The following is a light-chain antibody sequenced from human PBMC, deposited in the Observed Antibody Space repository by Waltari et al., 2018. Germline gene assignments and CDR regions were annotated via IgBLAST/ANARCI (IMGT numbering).Light chain of an antibody. CDR1: QGISSY. J-gene: IGKJ4*01. CDR3: QQYKSYPLS. CDR2: AAA. Sequence: DIQVTQSPSFLSASVGDRVTITCRASQGISSYLAWHQQKPGKAPKLLSYAAATLQSGGPSRFSGSGSGTEFTLTISSLQPEDFATYYCQQYKSYPLSFGGGTKVAI. V-gene: IGKV1-9*01.